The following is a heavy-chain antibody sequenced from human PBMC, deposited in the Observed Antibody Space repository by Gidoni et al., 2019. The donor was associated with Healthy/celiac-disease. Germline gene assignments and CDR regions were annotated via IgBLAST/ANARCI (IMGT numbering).Heavy chain of an antibody. J-gene: IGHJ5*02. CDR1: GGTFSSYA. Sequence: QVQLVQSGAAVKKPGSSVKVSCKASGGTFSSYAISWVRQAPGQWLEWMGRIIPILGIANYAQKFQGRVTITADKSTSTAYMELSSLRSEDTAVYYCASGQGARYYDSSGYLDWFDPWVQGTLVTVSS. V-gene: IGHV1-69*04. CDR2: IIPILGIA. D-gene: IGHD3-22*01. CDR3: ASGQGARYYDSSGYLDWFDP.